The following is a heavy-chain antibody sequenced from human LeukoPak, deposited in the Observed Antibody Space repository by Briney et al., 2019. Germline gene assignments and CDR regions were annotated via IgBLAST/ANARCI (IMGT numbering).Heavy chain of an antibody. D-gene: IGHD3-10*01. J-gene: IGHJ4*01. CDR2: ISGSSSYT. Sequence: PGGSLRLSCAASGFTFSDYYMSWIRQAPGKGLEWVSYISGSSSYTNYADSVKGRFTISRDNAKNSLYLQMNSLRAEDTAVYYCARDKDTMVRGVSGNDYWGHGTLVTVSS. CDR3: ARDKDTMVRGVSGNDY. CDR1: GFTFSDYY. V-gene: IGHV3-11*05.